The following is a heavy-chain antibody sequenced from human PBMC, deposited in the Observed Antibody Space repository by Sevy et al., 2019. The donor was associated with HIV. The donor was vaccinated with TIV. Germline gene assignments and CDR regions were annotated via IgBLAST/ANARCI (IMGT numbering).Heavy chain of an antibody. Sequence: GGSLRLSCAGSGFTFSRFWMSWVRQAPGKGLQWVANIKHDGSEKYYVDSVKGRFIISRDNAKKSLFLQMNSLRAEDMAVYDCARNRDDSSGFGFDVWGQGTTVTVSS. V-gene: IGHV3-7*01. CDR2: IKHDGSEK. CDR3: ARNRDDSSGFGFDV. CDR1: GFTFSRFW. D-gene: IGHD5-12*01. J-gene: IGHJ6*01.